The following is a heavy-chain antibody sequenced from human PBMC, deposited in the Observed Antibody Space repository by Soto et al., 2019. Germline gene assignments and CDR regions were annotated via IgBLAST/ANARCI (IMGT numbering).Heavy chain of an antibody. Sequence: SETLSLTCTVSGGSISSSSYYWGWIRQPPGKGLEWIGSIYYSGSTYYNPSLKSRVTISVDTSKNQFSLKLSSVTAADTAVYYCARLLVGGYCSSTSCYAFVDYYYYMDVWGKGTTVTVSS. V-gene: IGHV4-39*01. J-gene: IGHJ6*03. D-gene: IGHD2-2*01. CDR1: GGSISSSSYY. CDR2: IYYSGST. CDR3: ARLLVGGYCSSTSCYAFVDYYYYMDV.